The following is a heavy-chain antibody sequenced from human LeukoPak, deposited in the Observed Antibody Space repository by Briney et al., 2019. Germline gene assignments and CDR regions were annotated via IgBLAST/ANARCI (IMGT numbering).Heavy chain of an antibody. D-gene: IGHD2-15*01. CDR2: ISGSGGST. CDR1: RFTFSSYA. J-gene: IGHJ4*02. CDR3: AKGAMVVVAVASDY. V-gene: IGHV3-23*01. Sequence: GGSLRLFCAASRFTFSSYAMSWVRQAPGKGLEWVSAISGSGGSTYYADSVKGRFTISRDNSKNTLYLQMNSLRAEDTAVYYCAKGAMVVVAVASDYWGQGTLVTVSS.